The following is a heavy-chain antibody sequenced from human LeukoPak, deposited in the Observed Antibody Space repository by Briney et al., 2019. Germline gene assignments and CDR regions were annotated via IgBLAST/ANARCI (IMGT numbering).Heavy chain of an antibody. CDR2: SSSSSSYS. V-gene: IGHV3-11*05. Sequence: PGGSLRLSCGGSGFTFRDYYMSWMRQAPGKGLEWVSHSSSSSSYSRYADSVKGRFTISRDNAKNSLYLQMNSLRAEDTAVYYCARVDGSGSYGVATWGQGTLVTVSS. D-gene: IGHD3-10*01. CDR1: GFTFRDYY. J-gene: IGHJ5*02. CDR3: ARVDGSGSYGVAT.